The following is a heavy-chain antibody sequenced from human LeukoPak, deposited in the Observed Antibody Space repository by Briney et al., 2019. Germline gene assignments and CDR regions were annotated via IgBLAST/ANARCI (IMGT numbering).Heavy chain of an antibody. CDR3: ARGSSGWFSIDY. Sequence: SETLSLTCSVSGGSISSYHCSWIRQPAGKGLEWIGRIYTSGTTNYNPSLKSRVTMSVDTSNNQFSLNLNSLTAADTAVYYCARGSSGWFSIDYWGQGILVTVSS. D-gene: IGHD6-19*01. CDR2: IYTSGTT. J-gene: IGHJ4*02. CDR1: GGSISSYH. V-gene: IGHV4-4*07.